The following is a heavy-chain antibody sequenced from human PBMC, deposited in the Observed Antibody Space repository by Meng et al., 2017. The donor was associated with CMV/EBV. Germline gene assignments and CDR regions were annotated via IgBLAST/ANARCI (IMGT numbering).Heavy chain of an antibody. CDR1: GFTFSSYW. CDR2: IKQDGSEK. D-gene: IGHD2-2*01. Sequence: LTCAASGFTFSSYWMSWVRQAPGKGLEWVANIKQDGSEKYYVDSVKGRFTISRDNAKNSLYLQMNSLRAEDTAVYYCARDCSSTSCSPAFDYWGQGTLVTVSS. V-gene: IGHV3-7*01. J-gene: IGHJ4*02. CDR3: ARDCSSTSCSPAFDY.